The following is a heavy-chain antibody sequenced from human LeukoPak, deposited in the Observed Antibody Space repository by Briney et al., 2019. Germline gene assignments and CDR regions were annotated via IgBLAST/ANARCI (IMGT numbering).Heavy chain of an antibody. Sequence: GGSLRLSCAASGFTYSSYEMNRVRQAPGKGLEWVSYISSSGNVRHYGDSVKGRFTITRDNAKNSLSLQMNSLRAEDTAVYFCARGSRYCGSGTCYYFDQWGQGTLVTVSS. CDR3: ARGSRYCGSGTCYYFDQ. D-gene: IGHD2-15*01. CDR2: ISSSGNVR. CDR1: GFTYSSYE. J-gene: IGHJ4*02. V-gene: IGHV3-48*03.